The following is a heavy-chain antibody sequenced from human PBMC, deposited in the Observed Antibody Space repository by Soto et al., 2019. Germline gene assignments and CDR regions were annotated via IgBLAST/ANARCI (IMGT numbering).Heavy chain of an antibody. J-gene: IGHJ6*02. CDR2: INPSGGST. V-gene: IGHV1-46*01. Sequence: ASVKVSCKASGYTFTSYYMHWVRQAPGQGLEWMGIINPSGGSTSYAQKFQGRVTMTRGTSTSTVYMELSSLRSEDTAVYYCARDVVLLWFGPPGYGMDVWGQGTTVTVSS. D-gene: IGHD3-10*01. CDR1: GYTFTSYY. CDR3: ARDVVLLWFGPPGYGMDV.